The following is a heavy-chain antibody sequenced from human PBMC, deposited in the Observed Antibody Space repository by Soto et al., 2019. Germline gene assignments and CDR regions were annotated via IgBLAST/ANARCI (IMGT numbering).Heavy chain of an antibody. CDR1: GYTFTGYY. D-gene: IGHD2-2*01. CDR2: INPNSGGT. Sequence: ASVKVSCKASGYTFTGYYMHWVRQAPGQGLEWMGWINPNSGGTNYAQKFQGRVTMTRDTSISTAYMELSRLRSDDTAVYYCARENMPYYYYYGMDVWGQGTMVTVSS. CDR3: ARENMPYYYYYGMDV. V-gene: IGHV1-2*02. J-gene: IGHJ6*02.